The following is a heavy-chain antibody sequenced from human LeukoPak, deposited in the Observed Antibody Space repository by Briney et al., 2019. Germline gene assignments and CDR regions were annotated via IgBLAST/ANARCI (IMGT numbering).Heavy chain of an antibody. CDR3: VRDNRSYNFDY. Sequence: GGYLRLSCAASGFTFSRYWMHWVRQAPGKGLVWVSCIKSDGSSTSIADSAKGRFTISRDNAKNTVYLQMNSLRAEDTAVYYCVRDNRSYNFDYWGQGTLVTVSS. CDR1: GFTFSRYW. CDR2: IKSDGSST. J-gene: IGHJ4*02. D-gene: IGHD1-26*01. V-gene: IGHV3-74*01.